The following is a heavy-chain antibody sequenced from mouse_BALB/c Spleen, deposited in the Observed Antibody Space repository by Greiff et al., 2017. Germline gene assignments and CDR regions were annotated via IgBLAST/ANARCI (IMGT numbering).Heavy chain of an antibody. CDR3: ARGAYGGYMDY. D-gene: IGHD1-1*02. CDR1: GYSITSDYA. J-gene: IGHJ4*01. CDR2: ISYSGST. V-gene: IGHV3-2*02. Sequence: VQLKESGPGLVKPSQSLSLTCTVTGYSITSDYAWNWIRQFPGNKLEWMGYISYSGSTSYNPSLKSRISITRDTSKNQFFLQLNSVTTEDTATYYCARGAYGGYMDYWGQGTSVTVSS.